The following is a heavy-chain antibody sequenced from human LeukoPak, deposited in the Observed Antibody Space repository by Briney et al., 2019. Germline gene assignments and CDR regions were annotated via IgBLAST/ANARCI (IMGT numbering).Heavy chain of an antibody. V-gene: IGHV1-2*02. D-gene: IGHD1-20*01. CDR2: INPNSGGT. CDR1: GYTFTGYY. J-gene: IGHJ4*02. Sequence: AASVKVSCKASGYTFTGYYIHWVRQAPGQGLEWMGWINPNSGGTNYAQKFQGRVTTTRDTSISTAYMELSRLRSDDTAVYYCARDLGANNWNGDWGQGTLVTVSS. CDR3: ARDLGANNWNGD.